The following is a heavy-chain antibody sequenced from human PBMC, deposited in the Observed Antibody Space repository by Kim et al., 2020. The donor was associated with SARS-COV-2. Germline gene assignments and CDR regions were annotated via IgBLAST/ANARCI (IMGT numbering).Heavy chain of an antibody. Sequence: AQKFQGRVTMTRDTSTSTVYMELSRLRSEDTAVYYCATGRRLLQVDAFDIWGQGTMVTVSS. D-gene: IGHD3-22*01. V-gene: IGHV1-46*01. J-gene: IGHJ3*02. CDR3: ATGRRLLQVDAFDI.